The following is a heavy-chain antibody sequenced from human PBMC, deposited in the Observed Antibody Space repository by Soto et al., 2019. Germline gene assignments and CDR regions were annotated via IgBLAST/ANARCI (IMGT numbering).Heavy chain of an antibody. J-gene: IGHJ4*02. D-gene: IGHD2-21*02. CDR3: AGSIVVVTAADY. CDR2: INAGNGNT. Sequence: QVQLVQSGAEVKKPGASVKVSCKASGYTFTSYAMHWVRQAPGQRLEWMGWINAGNGNTKYSQKFQGRVTITRDTYASTAYMELRSLRSEDTAVYYCAGSIVVVTAADYWGQGTLVTVSS. V-gene: IGHV1-3*01. CDR1: GYTFTSYA.